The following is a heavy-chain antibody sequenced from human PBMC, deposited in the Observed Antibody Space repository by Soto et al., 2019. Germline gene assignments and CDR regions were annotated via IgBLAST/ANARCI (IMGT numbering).Heavy chain of an antibody. Sequence: QVLLVQSGAEVKKPASSVKVSYKASGGTFSRYAIIWVRQAPGQGLEWMGGIIPLFGATNYAQNFQGRLTITADESTSTAYMELSSLRSEDTAFYFCATIASSGLAIDYWGQGTLVTVSS. D-gene: IGHD6-13*01. CDR1: GGTFSRYA. CDR3: ATIASSGLAIDY. J-gene: IGHJ4*02. CDR2: IIPLFGAT. V-gene: IGHV1-69*01.